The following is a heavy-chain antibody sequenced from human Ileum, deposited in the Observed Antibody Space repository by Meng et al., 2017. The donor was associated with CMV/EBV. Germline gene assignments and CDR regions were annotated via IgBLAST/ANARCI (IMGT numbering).Heavy chain of an antibody. J-gene: IGHJ5*02. D-gene: IGHD6-13*01. CDR1: GFTFSSYW. CDR3: ARLGAASGRYWFDP. CDR2: IKQDGSEN. Sequence: GESLKISCAASGFTFSSYWMSWVRQAPGKGLEWVANIKQDGSENYYVDSVKGRFTISRDNAKNSLYLQMNSLRAEDTAVYFCARLGAASGRYWFDPWGQGTLVTVSS. V-gene: IGHV3-7*01.